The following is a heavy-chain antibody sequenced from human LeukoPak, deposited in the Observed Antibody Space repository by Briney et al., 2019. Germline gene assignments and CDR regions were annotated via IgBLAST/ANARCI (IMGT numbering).Heavy chain of an antibody. Sequence: PSETLSLTCTVSGGSISSYYWSWIRQPPGKGLEWIGYIYYSGSTNYNPSLKSRVTISVDTSKNQFSLKLSSVTAADTAVYYCARRHFGSALRDYWGQGTLVTVSS. J-gene: IGHJ4*02. CDR1: GGSISSYY. V-gene: IGHV4-59*08. D-gene: IGHD3-10*01. CDR3: ARRHFGSALRDY. CDR2: IYYSGST.